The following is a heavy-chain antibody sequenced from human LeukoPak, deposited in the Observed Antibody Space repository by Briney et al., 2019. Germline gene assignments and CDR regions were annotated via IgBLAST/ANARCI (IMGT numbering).Heavy chain of an antibody. D-gene: IGHD2-15*01. J-gene: IGHJ4*02. CDR1: GFTFSSCN. V-gene: IGHV3-23*01. Sequence: GGSLRLSCAASGFTFSSCNMNWVRQAPGKGLEWVSSISDSGGSTYYAGSVKGRFTISRDNSKNTLYLQMNSLRAGDTAIYYCAKDRGRAATADYFDCWGQGTLVTVSS. CDR3: AKDRGRAATADYFDC. CDR2: ISDSGGST.